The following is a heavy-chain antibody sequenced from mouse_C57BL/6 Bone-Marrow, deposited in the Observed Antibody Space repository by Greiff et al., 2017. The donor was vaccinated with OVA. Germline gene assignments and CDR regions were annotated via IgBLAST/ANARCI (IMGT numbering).Heavy chain of an antibody. V-gene: IGHV1-64*01. J-gene: IGHJ3*01. D-gene: IGHD2-5*01. Sequence: VQLQQPGAELVKPGASVKLSCKASGYTSTSYWMHWVKQRPGQGLEWIGMIHPNSGSTNYNEKFKSKATLTVDKSSSTAYMQLSSLTSEDTAVYYCTYYSNYWFAYWGQGTLVTVSA. CDR2: IHPNSGST. CDR1: GYTSTSYW. CDR3: TYYSNYWFAY.